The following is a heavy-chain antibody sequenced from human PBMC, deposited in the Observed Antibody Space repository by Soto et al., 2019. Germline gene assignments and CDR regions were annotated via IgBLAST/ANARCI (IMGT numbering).Heavy chain of an antibody. Sequence: EVQLVESGGGLVQPGGSLRLSCAASGFTFSSYWMHWVRQAPGKGLVWVSRINSDGSSTSYADSVKGRFTISRDNAKNTLDLQIHSLRAEATAVYYCARGGGLNGYCDLWGRGTRVTVCS. J-gene: IGHJ2*01. D-gene: IGHD3-16*01. CDR1: GFTFSSYW. CDR3: ARGGGLNGYCDL. CDR2: INSDGSST. V-gene: IGHV3-74*01.